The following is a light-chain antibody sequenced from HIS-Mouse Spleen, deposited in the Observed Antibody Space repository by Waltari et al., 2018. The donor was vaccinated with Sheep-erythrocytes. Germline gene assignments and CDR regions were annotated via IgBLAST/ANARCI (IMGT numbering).Light chain of an antibody. CDR3: CSYAGSYNHV. V-gene: IGLV2-11*01. J-gene: IGLJ1*01. CDR1: SSDVGGYNY. CDR2: DVS. Sequence: PRSVSGSPGQSVTISCTGTSSDVGGYNYVSWYQQHPGKAPKLMIYDVSKRPSGVPDRFSGSKSGNTASLPISGLQAEDEADYYCCSYAGSYNHVFATGTKVTVL.